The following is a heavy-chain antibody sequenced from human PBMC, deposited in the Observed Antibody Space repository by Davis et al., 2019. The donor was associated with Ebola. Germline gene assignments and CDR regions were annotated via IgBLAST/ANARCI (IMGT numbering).Heavy chain of an antibody. V-gene: IGHV3-30-3*01. J-gene: IGHJ6*02. CDR2: ISYDGSNK. Sequence: PGGSLRLSCAASGFTFSSYAMHWVRQAPGKGLEWVAVISYDGSNKYYADSVKGRFTISRDNSKNTLYLQMNSLRSEDTAVYYCASAGMTTYTLGLKYYYYYGMDVWGQGTTVTVSS. D-gene: IGHD4-17*01. CDR1: GFTFSSYA. CDR3: ASAGMTTYTLGLKYYYYYGMDV.